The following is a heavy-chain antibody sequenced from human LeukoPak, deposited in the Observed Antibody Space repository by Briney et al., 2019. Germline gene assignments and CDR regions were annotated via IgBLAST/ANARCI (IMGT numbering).Heavy chain of an antibody. D-gene: IGHD3-22*01. Sequence: SETLSLTCTVSGGSISSGSYYWSWIRQPAGKGLEWIGRIYTSGSTNYNPSLKSRVTISVDTSKNQFSLKLSSVTAADTAVYYCAREGAGVTMIVEENAFDIWGQGTMVTVSS. CDR1: GGSISSGSYY. J-gene: IGHJ3*02. CDR3: AREGAGVTMIVEENAFDI. CDR2: IYTSGST. V-gene: IGHV4-61*02.